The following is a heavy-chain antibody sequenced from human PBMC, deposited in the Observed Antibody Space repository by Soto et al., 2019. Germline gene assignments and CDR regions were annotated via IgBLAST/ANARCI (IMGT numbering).Heavy chain of an antibody. Sequence: PGGSLRLSCAASGFTFSSYGMHWVRQAPGKGLEWVAVISYDGSNKYYADSVRGRFTISRDNSKNTLYLQMNSLRAEDTAVYYCAKGVRGVISPPGYYYYGMDVWGQGTTVTVSS. V-gene: IGHV3-30*18. CDR3: AKGVRGVISPPGYYYYGMDV. J-gene: IGHJ6*02. CDR2: ISYDGSNK. CDR1: GFTFSSYG. D-gene: IGHD3-10*01.